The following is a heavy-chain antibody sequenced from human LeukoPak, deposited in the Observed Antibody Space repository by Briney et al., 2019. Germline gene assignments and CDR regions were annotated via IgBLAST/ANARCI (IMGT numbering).Heavy chain of an antibody. V-gene: IGHV4-59*01. CDR1: DGSISSYY. CDR3: ARWGHFDTSGYFVVDY. CDR2: IHYSGST. J-gene: IGHJ4*02. D-gene: IGHD3-22*01. Sequence: SETLSLTCTISDGSISSYYWNWIRQSPGKGLEWIEHIHYSGSTHYNPSLQSRVSISIDTSKKHFSLNLRSVTAVDTAVYYCARWGHFDTSGYFVVDYWGQGTLVTVSS.